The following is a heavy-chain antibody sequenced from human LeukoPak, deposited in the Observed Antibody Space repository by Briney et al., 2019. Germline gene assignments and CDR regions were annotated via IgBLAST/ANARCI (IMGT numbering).Heavy chain of an antibody. CDR2: IYYSGST. CDR1: GGSISSGGYY. D-gene: IGHD3-22*01. J-gene: IGHJ5*02. CDR3: ARAIVADYDSSGYYYNWFDP. Sequence: SQTLSLTCTVSGGSISSGGYYWSWIRQHPGKGLEWIGYIYYSGSTYYNPSLKSRVTISVDRSKNQFSLKLSSVTAADTAVYYCARAIVADYDSSGYYYNWFDPWGQGTLVTVSS. V-gene: IGHV4-31*03.